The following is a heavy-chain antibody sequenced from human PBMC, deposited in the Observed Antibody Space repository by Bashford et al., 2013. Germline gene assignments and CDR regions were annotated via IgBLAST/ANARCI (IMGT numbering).Heavy chain of an antibody. CDR2: INPNSGDT. D-gene: IGHD1-26*01. CDR1: GGIFNTFA. V-gene: IGHV1-2*02. CDR3: ARGCGTSIEARLDP. J-gene: IGHJ5*02. Sequence: ASVKVSCKASGGIFNTFAISWVRQAPGQGLEWMGWINPNSGDTKHAQKFQGRVTMTRDTSISTTYMELSSLTSDDTAVYYCARGCGTSIEARLDPWGQGTRVTVSS.